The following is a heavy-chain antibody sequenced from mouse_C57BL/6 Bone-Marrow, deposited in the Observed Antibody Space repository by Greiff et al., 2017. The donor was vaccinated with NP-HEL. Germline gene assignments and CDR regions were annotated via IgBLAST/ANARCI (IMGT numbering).Heavy chain of an antibody. CDR1: GFNIKDDY. J-gene: IGHJ3*01. CDR2: IDPENGDT. Sequence: EVKLMESGAELVRPGASVKLSCTASGFNIKDDYMHWVKQRPEQGLEWIGWIDPENGDTEYASKFQGKATITADTSSNTAYLQLSSLTSEDTAVYYCTTSVRDWFAYWGQGTLVTVSA. V-gene: IGHV14-4*01. CDR3: TTSVRDWFAY. D-gene: IGHD3-3*01.